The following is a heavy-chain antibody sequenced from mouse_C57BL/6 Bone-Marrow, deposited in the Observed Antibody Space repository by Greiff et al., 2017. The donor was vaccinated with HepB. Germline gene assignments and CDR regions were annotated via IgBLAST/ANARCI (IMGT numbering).Heavy chain of an antibody. D-gene: IGHD1-1*01. CDR3: ARPTFIYYYGSSRDY. CDR2: IYPGSGST. Sequence: QVQLQQPGAELVKPGASVKMSCKASGYTFTSYWITWVKQRPGQGLEWIGDIYPGSGSTNYNEKFKSKATLTVDTSPSTAYMQLSSLTSEDSAVYYCARPTFIYYYGSSRDYWGQGTTLTVSS. CDR1: GYTFTSYW. J-gene: IGHJ2*01. V-gene: IGHV1-55*01.